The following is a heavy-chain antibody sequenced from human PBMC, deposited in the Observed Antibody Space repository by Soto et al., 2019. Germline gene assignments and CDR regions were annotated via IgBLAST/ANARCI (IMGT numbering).Heavy chain of an antibody. J-gene: IGHJ6*02. Sequence: QVQLVESGGGVVQPGRSLRLSCAASGFTFRSHGMHWVRQAPGKGLEWVAVIWFDGSKKYYADSVKGRFTISRDDSKNRLDLQMNSLRAEDTAVYYCARAGAATYGMEVWGQGTTVTVSS. D-gene: IGHD6-25*01. V-gene: IGHV3-33*01. CDR1: GFTFRSHG. CDR3: ARAGAATYGMEV. CDR2: IWFDGSKK.